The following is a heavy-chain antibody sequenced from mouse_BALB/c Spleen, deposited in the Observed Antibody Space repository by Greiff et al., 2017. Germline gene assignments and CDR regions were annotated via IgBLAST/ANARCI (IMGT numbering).Heavy chain of an antibody. CDR3: ARCRYDGPWFAY. D-gene: IGHD2-14*01. CDR1: GYSITSDYA. CDR2: ISYSGST. V-gene: IGHV3-2*02. Sequence: ESGPGLVKPSQSLSLTCTVTGYSITSDYAWNWIRQFPGNQLEWRGYISYSGSTSYNPSLKSRISTTRDTSKNQFFLQLNSVTTEDTATYYCARCRYDGPWFAYWGQGTLVTVSA. J-gene: IGHJ3*01.